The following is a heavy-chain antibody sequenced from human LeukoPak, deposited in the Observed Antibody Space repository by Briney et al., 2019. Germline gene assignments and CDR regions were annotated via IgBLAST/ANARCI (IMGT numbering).Heavy chain of an antibody. D-gene: IGHD7-27*01. Sequence: PSESLSLTCTVSGGSISSYYWSWIRQPPGKGLEWIGYIYDSGRTNYHPSLKSRVTISLDTSKTQFSLKLSSVTAADTAVYYCARVSTDNNWGVTSYYMDVWGKGTTVTVSS. V-gene: IGHV4-59*01. J-gene: IGHJ6*03. CDR1: GGSISSYY. CDR2: IYDSGRT. CDR3: ARVSTDNNWGVTSYYMDV.